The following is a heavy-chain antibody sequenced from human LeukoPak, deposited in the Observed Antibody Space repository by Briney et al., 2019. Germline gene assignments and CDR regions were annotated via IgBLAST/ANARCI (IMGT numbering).Heavy chain of an antibody. D-gene: IGHD3-22*01. Sequence: PSETLSLTCTVSADSISSGDYYWSWIRQPAGKGLEWIGRISSSGSTNYNPSLKSRVTISVDTSKNQFSLKLSSVTAADTAVYFCARGPYSYDSSGAFDIWGQGTMVTVSS. V-gene: IGHV4-61*02. CDR1: ADSISSGDYY. CDR3: ARGPYSYDSSGAFDI. CDR2: ISSSGST. J-gene: IGHJ3*02.